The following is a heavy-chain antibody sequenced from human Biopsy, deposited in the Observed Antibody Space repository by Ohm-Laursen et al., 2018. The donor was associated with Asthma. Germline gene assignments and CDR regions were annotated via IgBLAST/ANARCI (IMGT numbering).Heavy chain of an antibody. D-gene: IGHD3-3*01. Sequence: TLSLTCGVSGYSISNGGYYWTWVRQRPGKGLEWIGNIYHRGNTKYNPSLKSRLSFSVDTSKNQFSLKLSSVTAADTAIYFCARDYYDFWNRSVYTYFGMDVWGRGTTAVVSS. CDR2: IYHRGNT. J-gene: IGHJ6*02. CDR3: ARDYYDFWNRSVYTYFGMDV. CDR1: GYSISNGGYY. V-gene: IGHV4-31*11.